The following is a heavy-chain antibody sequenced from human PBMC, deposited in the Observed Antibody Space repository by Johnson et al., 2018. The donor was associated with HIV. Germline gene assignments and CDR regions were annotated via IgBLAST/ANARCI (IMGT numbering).Heavy chain of an antibody. CDR3: ARDAIRFGGVEFGESVGDAFDI. Sequence: VQLVESGGGLVQPGGSLRLSCAASGFTVSSNYMSWVRPAPGQGLEWVSVIYSGGRTFYADSVKGRFTISRDNSQNTLYLQMTSLRAESTAVYYCARDAIRFGGVEFGESVGDAFDIWGQGTMVTVSS. CDR2: IYSGGRT. V-gene: IGHV3-66*01. J-gene: IGHJ3*02. CDR1: GFTVSSNY. D-gene: IGHD3-16*01.